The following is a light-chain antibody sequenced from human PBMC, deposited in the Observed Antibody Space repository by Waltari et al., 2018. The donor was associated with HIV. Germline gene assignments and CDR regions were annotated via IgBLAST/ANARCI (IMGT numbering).Light chain of an antibody. V-gene: IGKV4-1*01. Sequence: DIVMTQPPASLAVSLGGRATLNCKSRQSVLYSSNDKNYFAWYQQKPGQPPQLLIYWVATHESAVPDRFIGSGSGTDFSHTISSRLADDVAVYYCQKYYSPPSTFGQGTKLEIK. CDR3: QKYYSPPST. J-gene: IGKJ2*01. CDR1: QSVLYSSNDKNY. CDR2: WVA.